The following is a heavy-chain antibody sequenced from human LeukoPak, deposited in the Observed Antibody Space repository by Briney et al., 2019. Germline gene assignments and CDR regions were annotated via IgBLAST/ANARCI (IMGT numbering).Heavy chain of an antibody. CDR2: ISGSGGST. CDR1: GFTFSSYA. D-gene: IGHD2-15*01. J-gene: IGHJ4*02. Sequence: PGGSLRLSCAASGFTFSSYAMSWVRQAPGKGLEWVSAISGSGGSTYYADSVKGRFTISRDNSKNTLYLQINSLRAEDTAVYYCAKDVGYCRGGSCHFDYWGQGTLVTVSS. V-gene: IGHV3-23*01. CDR3: AKDVGYCRGGSCHFDY.